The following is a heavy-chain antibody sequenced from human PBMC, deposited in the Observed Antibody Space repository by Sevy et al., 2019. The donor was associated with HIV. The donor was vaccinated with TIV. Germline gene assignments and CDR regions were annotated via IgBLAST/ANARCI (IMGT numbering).Heavy chain of an antibody. Sequence: GGSLRLSCAASGFSFSNYWMHWVRQAPGKGLEWVANIKQDESEKYYVASVKGRFTISGDNAKNSLYLQMNSLRPEDTAVYYCARGNSGSFDYWGQGTLVTVSS. CDR3: ARGNSGSFDY. V-gene: IGHV3-7*04. J-gene: IGHJ4*02. D-gene: IGHD3-22*01. CDR2: IKQDESEK. CDR1: GFSFSNYW.